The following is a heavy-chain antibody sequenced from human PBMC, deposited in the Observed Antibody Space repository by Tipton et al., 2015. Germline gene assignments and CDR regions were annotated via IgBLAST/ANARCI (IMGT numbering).Heavy chain of an antibody. CDR2: ISQRDGP. D-gene: IGHD4-23*01. CDR3: ARARGRHGGLFDS. V-gene: IGHV4-61*01. J-gene: IGHJ4*02. CDR1: GDSVSSGSYY. Sequence: GLVKPSETLSLTCTVSGDSVSSGSYYWGWIRQAPGKGLEWIGYISQRDGPNYNPSLKSRVTISVDTSKTQFSLKMSSVTASDTAVYYCARARGRHGGLFDSWGQGILVTVSA.